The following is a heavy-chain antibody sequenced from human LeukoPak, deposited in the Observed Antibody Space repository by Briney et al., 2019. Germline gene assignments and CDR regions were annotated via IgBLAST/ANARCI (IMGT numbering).Heavy chain of an antibody. J-gene: IGHJ4*02. CDR2: IYYSGST. V-gene: IGHV4-61*10. CDR3: AREGRYGSSLSHFDY. Sequence: PSETLSLTCTVSGGSISSGGYYWSWIRQPAGKGLEWIGYIYYSGSTNYNPSLKSRVTISVDTSKNQFSLKLSSVTAADTAVYYCAREGRYGSSLSHFDYWGQGTLVTVSS. D-gene: IGHD6-13*01. CDR1: GGSISSGGYY.